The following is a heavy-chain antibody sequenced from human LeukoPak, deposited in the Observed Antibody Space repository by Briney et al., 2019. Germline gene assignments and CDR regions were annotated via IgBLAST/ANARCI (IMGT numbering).Heavy chain of an antibody. CDR2: IYTSGST. CDR1: GGSISSRNW. V-gene: IGHV4-61*02. D-gene: IGHD3-9*01. CDR3: AALVGNPYYFDY. Sequence: KTSETLSLTCSVSGGSISSRNWWSWIRQPAGKGLEWIGRIYTSGSTNYNPSLKSRVTISVDTSKNQFSLKLSSVTAADTAVYYCAALVGNPYYFDYWGQGTLVTVSS. J-gene: IGHJ4*02.